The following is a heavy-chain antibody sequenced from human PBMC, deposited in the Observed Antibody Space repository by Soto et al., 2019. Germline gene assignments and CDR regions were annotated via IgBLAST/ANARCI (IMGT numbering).Heavy chain of an antibody. V-gene: IGHV1-69*06. J-gene: IGHJ4*02. D-gene: IGHD1-26*01. Sequence: QVVLLQSGAEVKEPGSSVRVSCKVSGSTFNNFAFSWVRQAPGHGPEWMGGIVVISNTADYSQRFQDRVTITADTSTNTLYMELGSPTLEDTAVYYCARAIKRWEVNYYFDYWGQGTLVTVSS. CDR1: GSTFNNFA. CDR2: IVVISNTA. CDR3: ARAIKRWEVNYYFDY.